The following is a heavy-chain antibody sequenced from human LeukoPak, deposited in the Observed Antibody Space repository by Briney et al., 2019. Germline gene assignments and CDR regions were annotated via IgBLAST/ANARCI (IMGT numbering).Heavy chain of an antibody. CDR3: AKEGAYPIITYDA. J-gene: IGHJ5*02. D-gene: IGHD3-10*01. V-gene: IGHV3-7*01. CDR2: IKGDGIEK. Sequence: PGGSLSLSCAASGFSFSRYWMHWVRQAPGKGLEWVANIKGDGIEKNYVDSVKGRFSISRDNAMNSLYLQMDSLRAEDTAVYYCAKEGAYPIITYDAWGQGALVTVSS. CDR1: GFSFSRYW.